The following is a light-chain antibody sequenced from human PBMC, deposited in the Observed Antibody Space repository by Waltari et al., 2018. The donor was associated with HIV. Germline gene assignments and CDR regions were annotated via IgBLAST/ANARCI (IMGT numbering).Light chain of an antibody. Sequence: QAVATQEPSLTVSPGGTVTPTCSSSTGAVTSGHYPYWYQQKPGQAPRTLIYDTSSKHSWTPARFSGSLLGGKAALTLSGAQPEDEAEYYCLLSYSGARPVVFGGGTKLTVL. V-gene: IGLV7-46*01. J-gene: IGLJ2*01. CDR2: DTS. CDR3: LLSYSGARPVV. CDR1: TGAVTSGHY.